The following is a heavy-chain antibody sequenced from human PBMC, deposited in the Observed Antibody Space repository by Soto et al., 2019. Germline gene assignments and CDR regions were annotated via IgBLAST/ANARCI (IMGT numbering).Heavy chain of an antibody. CDR3: ARTKGAVAFDF. Sequence: PGGSLRLSCAASGFTFSTYWMSWVRRAPGKGLEWLANIKEDGTEKYYVDSVKGRFTISRDNAEDSLYLQLNSLTADDTGIYYCARTKGAVAFDFWGQGTMVTVSS. CDR2: IKEDGTEK. V-gene: IGHV3-7*01. CDR1: GFTFSTYW. J-gene: IGHJ3*01. D-gene: IGHD3-16*01.